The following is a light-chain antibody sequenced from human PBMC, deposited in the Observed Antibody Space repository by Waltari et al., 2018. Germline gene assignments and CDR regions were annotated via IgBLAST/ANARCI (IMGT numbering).Light chain of an antibody. CDR1: QSVSNY. J-gene: IGKJ2*01. CDR3: QQRASWPNT. Sequence: EIVLAQSPATLSLSPGEGATLSCRASQSVSNYLAWYQQKPGQPPRPLIYGTYNRATGIPARFSGSGSGTDFTLTISSLEPEDFAVYYCQQRASWPNTFGQGTKLEIK. CDR2: GTY. V-gene: IGKV3-11*01.